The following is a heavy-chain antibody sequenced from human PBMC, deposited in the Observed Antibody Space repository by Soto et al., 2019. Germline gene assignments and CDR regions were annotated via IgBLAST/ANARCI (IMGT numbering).Heavy chain of an antibody. CDR1: GYAFTGYY. Sequence: ASVKVSCKASGYAFTGYYMHWVRQAPGQGLEWMGWINPNSGDTQYAQKFQGRVTRTRDTSISTAYMELSRLRSDDTAVYYCAGELGLVPSYGMDVWGQGTTVTVSS. CDR2: INPNSGDT. D-gene: IGHD2-8*02. V-gene: IGHV1-2*02. CDR3: AGELGLVPSYGMDV. J-gene: IGHJ6*02.